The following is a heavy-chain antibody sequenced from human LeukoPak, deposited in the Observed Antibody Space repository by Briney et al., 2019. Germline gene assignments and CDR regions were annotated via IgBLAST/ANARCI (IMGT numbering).Heavy chain of an antibody. CDR2: ISAYNGNT. CDR1: GYTFTSYG. Sequence: ASVKVSCKASGYTFTSYGISWVRQAPGQGLEWMGWISAYNGNTNYAQKLQGRVTVTTDTSTSTAYMELRSLRSDDTAVYYCARDAYYYDSSGYSFDYWGQGTLVTVSS. J-gene: IGHJ4*02. V-gene: IGHV1-18*01. CDR3: ARDAYYYDSSGYSFDY. D-gene: IGHD3-22*01.